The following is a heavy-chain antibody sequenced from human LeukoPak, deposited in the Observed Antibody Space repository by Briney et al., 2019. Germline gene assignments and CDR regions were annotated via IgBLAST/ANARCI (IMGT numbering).Heavy chain of an antibody. V-gene: IGHV4-31*03. CDR1: GGSISSGGYS. CDR3: ARTPYVIFGVVNWENWFDP. J-gene: IGHJ5*02. Sequence: SQTLSLTCTVSGGSISSGGYSWSWIRQHPGKGLEWIGYIYTSGSTNYNPSLKSRVTMSVDTSKNQFSLKLSSVTAADTAVYYCARTPYVIFGVVNWENWFDPWGQRTLVTVSS. CDR2: IYTSGST. D-gene: IGHD3-3*01.